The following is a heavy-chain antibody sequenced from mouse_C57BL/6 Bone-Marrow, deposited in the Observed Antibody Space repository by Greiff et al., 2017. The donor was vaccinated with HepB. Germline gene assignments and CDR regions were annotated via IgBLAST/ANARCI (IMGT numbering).Heavy chain of an antibody. CDR1: GFTFSDYY. Sequence: EVQLVESEGGLVQPGSSMKLSCTASGFTFSDYYMAWVRQVPEKGLEWVANINYDGSSTYYLDSLKSRFIISRDNAENILYLQMSSLKSEDTATYYCARDLDYFDYWGQGTTLTVSS. V-gene: IGHV5-16*01. CDR3: ARDLDYFDY. CDR2: INYDGSST. J-gene: IGHJ2*01.